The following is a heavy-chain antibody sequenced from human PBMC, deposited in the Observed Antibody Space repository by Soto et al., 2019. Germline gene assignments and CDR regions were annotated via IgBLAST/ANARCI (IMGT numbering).Heavy chain of an antibody. V-gene: IGHV3-30-3*01. Sequence: GGSLRLSCAASGFTFSSYAMHWVRQAPGKGLEWVAVISYDGSNKYYADSVKGRFTISRDNSKNTLYLQMNSLRAEDTAVYYCARGRLGTTWSPWSYWGQGTLVTVSS. CDR1: GFTFSSYA. J-gene: IGHJ4*02. CDR3: ARGRLGTTWSPWSY. CDR2: ISYDGSNK. D-gene: IGHD4-17*01.